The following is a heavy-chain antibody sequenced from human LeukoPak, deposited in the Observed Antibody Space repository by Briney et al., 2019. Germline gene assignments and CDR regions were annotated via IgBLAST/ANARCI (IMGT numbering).Heavy chain of an antibody. CDR1: GFTFSSYS. Sequence: GGSLRLSCAASGFTFSSYSMTWVRQAPGKGLEWVSYISSSSSTIYYADSVKGRFTISRDNAKNSLYLQMNSPRAEDTAVYYCARDVSWYYYDSSRDYWGQGTLVTVSS. CDR2: ISSSSSTI. J-gene: IGHJ4*02. V-gene: IGHV3-48*01. D-gene: IGHD3-22*01. CDR3: ARDVSWYYYDSSRDY.